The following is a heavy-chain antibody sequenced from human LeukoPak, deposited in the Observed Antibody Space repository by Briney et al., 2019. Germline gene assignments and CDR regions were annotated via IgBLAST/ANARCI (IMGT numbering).Heavy chain of an antibody. CDR2: TYYRSKWYK. CDR1: GDSVSSKSAA. J-gene: IGHJ1*01. CDR3: ARGPSYFQH. V-gene: IGHV6-1*01. Sequence: SQILSLTCAISGDSVSSKSAAWNWIRQSPSRGLEWLGRTYYRSKWYKYYAVSVKGRITINPDTSKNQFSLQLNSVTPEDTAVXYCARGPSYFQHWGQGTLVTVSS.